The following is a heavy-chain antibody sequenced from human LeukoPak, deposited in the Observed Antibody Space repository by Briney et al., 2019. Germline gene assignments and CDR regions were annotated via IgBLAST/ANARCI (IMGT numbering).Heavy chain of an antibody. Sequence: PGGSLRLSCAASGFTFSIYWMSWVRQAPGKGLEWVANLNQDGSEKYYVDSVKDRFTISRDNAKNSLYLQMNSLRVEDTAVYYCARTGSSGWYPDYYGMDVWGQGTTVTVSS. D-gene: IGHD6-19*01. CDR3: ARTGSSGWYPDYYGMDV. V-gene: IGHV3-7*05. J-gene: IGHJ6*02. CDR2: LNQDGSEK. CDR1: GFTFSIYW.